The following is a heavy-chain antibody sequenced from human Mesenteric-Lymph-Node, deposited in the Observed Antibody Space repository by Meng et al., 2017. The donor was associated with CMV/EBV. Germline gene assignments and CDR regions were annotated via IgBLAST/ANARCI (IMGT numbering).Heavy chain of an antibody. D-gene: IGHD2-15*01. Sequence: GESLKISCAGSGFTFSRYVMHWVRQAPGKGLEWVSDIYSDGSTYYADSVKGRFTISRDNAKNSLYLQMNSLRAEDTAVYYCARGSGQFDYWGQGTLVTVSS. V-gene: IGHV3-NL1*01. CDR1: GFTFSRYV. CDR2: IYSDGST. CDR3: ARGSGQFDY. J-gene: IGHJ4*02.